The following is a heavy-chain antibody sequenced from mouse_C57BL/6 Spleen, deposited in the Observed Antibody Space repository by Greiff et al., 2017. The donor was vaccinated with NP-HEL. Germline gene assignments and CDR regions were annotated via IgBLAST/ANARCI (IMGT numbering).Heavy chain of an antibody. Sequence: VQLQESGPELVKPGASVKISCKASGYAFRSSWMNWVKQRPGKGLEWIGRIYPGDGDTNYNGKFKGKATLTADKSSSTAYMQLSSLTSEDSAVYFCSYGYYAMDYWGQGTSVTVSS. CDR2: IYPGDGDT. D-gene: IGHD1-2*01. V-gene: IGHV1-82*01. CDR3: SYGYYAMDY. CDR1: GYAFRSSW. J-gene: IGHJ4*01.